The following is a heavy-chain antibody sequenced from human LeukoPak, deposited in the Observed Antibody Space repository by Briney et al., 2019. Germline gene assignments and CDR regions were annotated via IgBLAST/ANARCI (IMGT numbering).Heavy chain of an antibody. CDR2: INPGNSHT. V-gene: IGHV1-3*01. CDR3: ACGWSYFDY. D-gene: IGHD6-19*01. Sequence: ASVKVSCKASGYTFTNYYIHWVRQAPGQRLEWMGWINPGNSHTQYSQMFQGRVTITRDTSAGTAYMELSSLRSEDTAVYYCACGWSYFDYWGQGTLVTVSS. CDR1: GYTFTNYY. J-gene: IGHJ4*02.